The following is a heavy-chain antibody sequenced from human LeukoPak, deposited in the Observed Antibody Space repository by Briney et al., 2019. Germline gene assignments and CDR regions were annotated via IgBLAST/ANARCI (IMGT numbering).Heavy chain of an antibody. D-gene: IGHD2-21*02. CDR2: MSPNSGNT. V-gene: IGHV1-8*01. Sequence: ASVKVSCKASEYTFTNYDINWLRQATGQGLEWMGWMSPNSGNTGYEQKFQGRVTLTRNTSISTAYMELSSLRSEDTAVYYCATCGGNCGGAFDVWGQGTMVTVSS. J-gene: IGHJ3*01. CDR1: EYTFTNYD. CDR3: ATCGGNCGGAFDV.